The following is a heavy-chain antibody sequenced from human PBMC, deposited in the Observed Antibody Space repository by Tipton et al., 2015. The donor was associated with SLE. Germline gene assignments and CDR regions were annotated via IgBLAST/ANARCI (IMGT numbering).Heavy chain of an antibody. Sequence: QLVQSGPEVKKPGASVTVSCKASGYTFASYYMHWVRQAPGQGLEWLGIINPTGGSTSHPQRFQGRLTMTRDTSTSTVYMELSNLRSEDTAVYYCARDRGEGQWPDFWGQGTLVIVS. V-gene: IGHV1-46*01. D-gene: IGHD6-19*01. CDR1: GYTFASYY. CDR3: ARDRGEGQWPDF. CDR2: INPTGGST. J-gene: IGHJ4*02.